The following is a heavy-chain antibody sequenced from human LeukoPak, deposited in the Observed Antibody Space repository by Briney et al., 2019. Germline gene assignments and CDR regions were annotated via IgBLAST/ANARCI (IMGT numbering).Heavy chain of an antibody. CDR2: IYHSGST. D-gene: IGHD2-21*01. Sequence: PSETLSLTCAVSGYSISSGYYWGWIRQPPGKGLEWLGSIYHSGSTYYNPSLKSRVTISVDTSKNQFSLKLSSVTAADTAVYYCARHEDCFDIWGQGTMGTVSS. CDR3: ARHEDCFDI. V-gene: IGHV4-38-2*01. J-gene: IGHJ3*02. CDR1: GYSISSGYY.